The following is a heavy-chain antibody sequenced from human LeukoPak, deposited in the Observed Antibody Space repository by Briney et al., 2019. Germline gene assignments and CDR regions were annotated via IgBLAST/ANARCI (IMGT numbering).Heavy chain of an antibody. CDR2: IYYSGST. J-gene: IGHJ5*02. CDR3: ARLNGWFDP. V-gene: IGHV4-39*01. D-gene: IGHD4-17*01. CDR1: GGSISSSSYY. Sequence: SETLSLTCTVSGGSISSSSYYWGWIRQPPGMGLEWIGSIYYSGSTYYNPSLKSRVTISVDTSKNQLSLNLSSVTAPNTAVYYCARLNGWFDPWGQGNLITVSS.